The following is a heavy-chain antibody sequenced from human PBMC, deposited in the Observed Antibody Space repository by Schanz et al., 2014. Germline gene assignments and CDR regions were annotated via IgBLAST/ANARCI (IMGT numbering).Heavy chain of an antibody. CDR1: GYTFTAYG. Sequence: VQSVHSGTEVQKLGASVKVSCQTSGYTFTAYGINWARQAPGQGLEWIGWISAQTGGTRYAQKMQGRVTMTRDISSTTAYLELRRLRYDDTAVYYCARDHVAATDYDYVFDYLDVWATGITVIVSS. V-gene: IGHV1-18*01. J-gene: IGHJ6*03. CDR2: ISAQTGGT. CDR3: ARDHVAATDYDYVFDYLDV. D-gene: IGHD3-16*01.